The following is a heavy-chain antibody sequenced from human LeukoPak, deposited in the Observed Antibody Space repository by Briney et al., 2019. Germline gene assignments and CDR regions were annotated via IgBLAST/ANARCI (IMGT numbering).Heavy chain of an antibody. CDR3: AKDSGSYSYWYLDL. D-gene: IGHD1-26*01. Sequence: GGSLRLSCAASGFTFDDYVMHWVRQAPGKGLEWVSGISWNSGQIGYADSVKGRFTISRDNAKNSLYLQMNSLGIEDTALYYCAKDSGSYSYWYLDLWGRDTLVTVSS. CDR1: GFTFDDYV. CDR2: ISWNSGQI. J-gene: IGHJ2*01. V-gene: IGHV3-9*01.